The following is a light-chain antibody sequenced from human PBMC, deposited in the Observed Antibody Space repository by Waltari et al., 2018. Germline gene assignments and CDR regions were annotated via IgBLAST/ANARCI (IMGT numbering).Light chain of an antibody. CDR3: QQFKSYPLT. J-gene: IGKJ4*01. CDR1: QGISSA. CDR2: DAS. Sequence: AIQLTQSPSSLSASVGDRVTITCRASQGISSALAWYQQKPGKAPKLLIYDASSLESEVTSRFSGSGSGTDFTLTTSSLQPEDFATYFCQQFKSYPLTFCGGTKVKI. V-gene: IGKV1-13*02.